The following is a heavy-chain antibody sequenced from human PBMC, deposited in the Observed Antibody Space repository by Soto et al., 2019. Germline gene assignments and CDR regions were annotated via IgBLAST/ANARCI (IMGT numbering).Heavy chain of an antibody. CDR3: ARGQRPYSSSWYDY. D-gene: IGHD6-13*01. V-gene: IGHV4-34*01. Sequence: SETLSLTCAVYGGSFSGYYWSWIRQPPGKGLEWIGEINHSGSTNYNPSLKSRVTISVDTSKNQFSLKLSSVTAADTAVYYCARGQRPYSSSWYDYWGQGTLVTVSS. CDR2: INHSGST. CDR1: GGSFSGYY. J-gene: IGHJ4*02.